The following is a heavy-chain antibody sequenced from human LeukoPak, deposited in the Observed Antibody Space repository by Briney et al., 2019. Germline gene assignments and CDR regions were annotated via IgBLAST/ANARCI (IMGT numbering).Heavy chain of an antibody. D-gene: IGHD2-2*01. CDR3: VKRVCSTTSCSAPFAY. CDR1: GFTFSSYA. V-gene: IGHV3-64D*06. CDR2: ISSNGDST. Sequence: GGSLRLSCSASGFTFSSYAMHWVRQAPGKGLEYVSAISSNGDSTNYADSVKGRFTISRDNSKNTLYLQMSSLRAEDTAVYYCVKRVCSTTSCSAPFAYWGQGTLVTVSS. J-gene: IGHJ4*02.